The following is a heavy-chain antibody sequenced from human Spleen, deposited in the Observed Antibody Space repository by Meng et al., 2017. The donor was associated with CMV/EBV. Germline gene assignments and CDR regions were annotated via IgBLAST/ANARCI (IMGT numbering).Heavy chain of an antibody. CDR3: AKEFYVVED. D-gene: IGHD2-2*01. V-gene: IGHV3-23*01. Sequence: GGSLRLSCAASGFSVTNNSMTWVRQAPGKGLEWVSTVNADGRGAYYADSVKGRFTVSRDQSKSTVYLQMNSLRAEDTAVYYCAKEFYVVEDWGQGTLVTVSS. CDR1: GFSVTNNS. CDR2: VNADGRGA. J-gene: IGHJ4*02.